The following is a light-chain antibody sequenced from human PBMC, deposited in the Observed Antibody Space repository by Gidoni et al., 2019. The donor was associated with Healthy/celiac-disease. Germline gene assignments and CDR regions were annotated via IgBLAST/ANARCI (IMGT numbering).Light chain of an antibody. CDR2: GAS. V-gene: IGKV3-20*01. J-gene: IGKJ3*01. Sequence: IVLTQSPGPLSLSPGERATLSCRASQSVSSSSLAWYQQTPGQAPRLLIYGASSRATGIPDRCSGSGAGTDFTLTISRLDAEDFAVYYCQRYGSSPRITFGPGTKVDIK. CDR3: QRYGSSPRIT. CDR1: QSVSSSS.